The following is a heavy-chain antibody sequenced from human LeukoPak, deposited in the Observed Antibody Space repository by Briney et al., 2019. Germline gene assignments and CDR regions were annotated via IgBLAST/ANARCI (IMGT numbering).Heavy chain of an antibody. CDR2: ISAYNGNT. CDR1: GYTFTSYY. J-gene: IGHJ6*02. CDR3: ARDCRNHYSKWSGEPYYYYYGMDV. D-gene: IGHD4-11*01. Sequence: ASVKVSCKASGYTFTSYYMHWVRQAPGQGLEWMGWISAYNGNTSYAQKLQGRVTMTTDTSTSTAYMELRSLRSDDTAVYYCARDCRNHYSKWSGEPYYYYYGMDVWGQGTTVTVSS. V-gene: IGHV1-18*04.